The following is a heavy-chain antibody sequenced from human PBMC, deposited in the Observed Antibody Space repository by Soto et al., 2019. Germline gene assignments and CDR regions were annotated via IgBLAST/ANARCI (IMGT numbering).Heavy chain of an antibody. Sequence: GGSLRLSCAASGFTFSSYGMHWVRQAPGKGLEWVAVISYDGSNKYYADSVKGRFTISRDNSKNTLYLQMNSLRAEDTAVYYCAKGGFAARLRVYFDYWGQGTLVTVSS. D-gene: IGHD6-6*01. J-gene: IGHJ4*02. V-gene: IGHV3-30*18. CDR3: AKGGFAARLRVYFDY. CDR1: GFTFSSYG. CDR2: ISYDGSNK.